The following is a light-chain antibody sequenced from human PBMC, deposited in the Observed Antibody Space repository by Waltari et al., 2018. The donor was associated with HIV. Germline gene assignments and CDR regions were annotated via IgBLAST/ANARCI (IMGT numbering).Light chain of an antibody. J-gene: IGLJ3*02. Sequence: QSALTQPASVSGSLGQSITFSCTGTSSDIGGYDYFPWYQQHPGEAPKIIIYDVTNRPSGISDRFSGSKSGDTASLTISGLQAEDEADYYCTSFTTTTAWVFGGGTKLTVL. CDR3: TSFTTTTAWV. CDR2: DVT. CDR1: SSDIGGYDY. V-gene: IGLV2-14*03.